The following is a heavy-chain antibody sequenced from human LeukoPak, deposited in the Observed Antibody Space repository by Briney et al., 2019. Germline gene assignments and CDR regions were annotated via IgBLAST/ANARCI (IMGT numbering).Heavy chain of an antibody. V-gene: IGHV3-30*02. CDR2: IRYDGSNK. Sequence: TGGSLRLSCAASGFTSSSYGMHWVRQAPGKGLEWVAFIRYDGSNKYYADSVKGRFTISRDNSKNTLYLQMYSLRAEDTAVYYCAKRDNWGSDGYYYYYMDVWGKGTTVTVSS. CDR1: GFTSSSYG. D-gene: IGHD7-27*01. CDR3: AKRDNWGSDGYYYYYMDV. J-gene: IGHJ6*03.